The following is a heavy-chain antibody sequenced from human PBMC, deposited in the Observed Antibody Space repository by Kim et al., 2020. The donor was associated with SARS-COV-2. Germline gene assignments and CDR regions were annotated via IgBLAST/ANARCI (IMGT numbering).Heavy chain of an antibody. D-gene: IGHD3-16*02. J-gene: IGHJ5*02. CDR2: ITGDGGTT. Sequence: GGSLRLSCAASGFNFTNYAMAWVRQAPGRGLEWVSAITGDGGTTYYADSVQGRFTISRDNSKTTLYLQMNRLRAEETAVYYCAKDPSFIDTWGPGTRVTV. CDR1: GFNFTNYA. CDR3: AKDPSFIDT. V-gene: IGHV3-23*01.